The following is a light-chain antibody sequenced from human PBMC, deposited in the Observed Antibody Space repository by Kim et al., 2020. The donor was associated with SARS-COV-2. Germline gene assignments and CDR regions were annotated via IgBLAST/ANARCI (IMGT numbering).Light chain of an antibody. Sequence: SATIGDRVTITCQASQTITPWLASYQQKSGKVPKLLIHTTSTLQSGVPSRFSGSGSGTEFTLTISSVQRDDFATYYCQQYYSYSTFGQGTKVDIK. CDR3: QQYYSYST. V-gene: IGKV1-5*03. CDR2: TTS. CDR1: QTITPW. J-gene: IGKJ1*01.